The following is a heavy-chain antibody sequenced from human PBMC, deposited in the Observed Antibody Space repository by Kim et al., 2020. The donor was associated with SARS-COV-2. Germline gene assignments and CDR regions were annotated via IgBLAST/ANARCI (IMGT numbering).Heavy chain of an antibody. Sequence: SETLSLTCAVYGGSFSGYYWSWIRQPPGKGLEWIGEINHSGSTNYNPSLKSRVTISVDTSKNQFSLKLSSVTAADTAVYYCARGGRYYDILTGYRDAFDIWGQGTMVTVSS. CDR2: INHSGST. D-gene: IGHD3-9*01. CDR1: GGSFSGYY. J-gene: IGHJ3*02. V-gene: IGHV4-34*01. CDR3: ARGGRYYDILTGYRDAFDI.